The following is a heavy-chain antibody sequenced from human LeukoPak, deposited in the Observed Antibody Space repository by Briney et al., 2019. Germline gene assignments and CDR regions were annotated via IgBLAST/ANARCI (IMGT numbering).Heavy chain of an antibody. CDR3: ARRGYSYGFDY. CDR1: GFTFSSYA. Sequence: GGSLRLSCAGSGFTFSSYAMSWVRQAPGQGLEWVSAISGSGGSTYYADSVRGRFTISRDNSKNALYLQMNSLRAEDTAVYSCARRGYSYGFDYWGPGTLVTVSS. D-gene: IGHD5-18*01. J-gene: IGHJ4*02. CDR2: ISGSGGST. V-gene: IGHV3-23*01.